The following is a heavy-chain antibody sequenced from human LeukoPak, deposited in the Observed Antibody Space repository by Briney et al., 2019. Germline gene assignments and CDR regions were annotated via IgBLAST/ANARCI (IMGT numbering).Heavy chain of an antibody. Sequence: SETLSLTCAVYGGSFSGYYWSWIRQPPGKGLEWIGEINHSGSTNYNPSLKSRVTISVDTSKNQFSLKLSSVTAADTAVYYCAGGTAYGDYGFGYWGQGTLVTVSS. V-gene: IGHV4-34*01. J-gene: IGHJ4*02. CDR1: GGSFSGYY. CDR2: INHSGST. CDR3: AGGTAYGDYGFGY. D-gene: IGHD4-17*01.